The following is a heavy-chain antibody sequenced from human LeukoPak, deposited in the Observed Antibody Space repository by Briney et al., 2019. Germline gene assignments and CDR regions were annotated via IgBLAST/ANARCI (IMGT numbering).Heavy chain of an antibody. V-gene: IGHV3-23*01. Sequence: GGSLRLSCAASGFTFSSYSMNWVRQAPGKGLEWVSAISGSGGSTYYADSVKGRFTISRDNSKNTLYLQMNSLRAEDTAVYYCAKVTVAAAYYFDYWGQGTLVTVSS. CDR2: ISGSGGST. D-gene: IGHD2-15*01. CDR3: AKVTVAAAYYFDY. J-gene: IGHJ4*02. CDR1: GFTFSSYS.